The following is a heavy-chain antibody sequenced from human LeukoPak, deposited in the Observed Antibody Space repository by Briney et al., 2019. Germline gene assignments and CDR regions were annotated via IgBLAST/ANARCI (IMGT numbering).Heavy chain of an antibody. CDR1: GFTFSSYA. D-gene: IGHD6-6*01. CDR2: ISYDGSNK. Sequence: GGSLRLSCVASGFTFSSYAMHWVRQAPGKGLEWVAVISYDGSNKYYADSVKGRFTISRDNSKNTLYLQMNSLRAEDTAVYYCARDDSSIAARGLDYWGQGTLVTVSS. CDR3: ARDDSSIAARGLDY. J-gene: IGHJ4*02. V-gene: IGHV3-30-3*01.